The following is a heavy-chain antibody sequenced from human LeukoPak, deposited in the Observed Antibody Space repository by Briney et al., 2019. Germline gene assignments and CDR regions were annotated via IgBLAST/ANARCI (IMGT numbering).Heavy chain of an antibody. V-gene: IGHV3-15*01. J-gene: IGHJ4*02. CDR1: GFTFSNAW. Sequence: GGSLRLSCAASGFTFSNAWMSWVRQAPGKGLEWVGRIKSKTDRGTTDYAAPVKGRFTISRDDSKNTLYLQMNSPKTEDTAVYYCTVRGETTVTTVDYWGQGALVTVSS. D-gene: IGHD4-17*01. CDR3: TVRGETTVTTVDY. CDR2: IKSKTDRGTT.